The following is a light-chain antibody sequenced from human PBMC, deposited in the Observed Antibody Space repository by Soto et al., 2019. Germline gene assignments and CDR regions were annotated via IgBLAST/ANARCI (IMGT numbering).Light chain of an antibody. CDR1: QRVSSN. V-gene: IGKV3-15*01. CDR3: QQYDKWPSIT. J-gene: IGKJ5*01. Sequence: EVVMTQSPAMLSVSPGERATLSCRASQRVSSNLAWYQQKVGQAPRLLIYGASTRATGIPARFSGSGSGTEFALTITGLQSEDVAVYYCQQYDKWPSITFGQGTRLEIK. CDR2: GAS.